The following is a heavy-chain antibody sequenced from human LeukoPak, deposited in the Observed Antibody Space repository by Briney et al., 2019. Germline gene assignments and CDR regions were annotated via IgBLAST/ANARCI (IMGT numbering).Heavy chain of an antibody. J-gene: IGHJ3*02. CDR1: GYTFTSYD. CDR2: MNPNSGNT. V-gene: IGHV1-8*01. D-gene: IGHD6-13*01. CDR3: ARGPGYSSSWLPTPAFDI. Sequence: GASVKVSCKASGYTFTSYDINWVRQATGQGLEWMGWMNPNSGNTGYAQKFQGRVTMTRNTSISTAYMELSSLRSEDTAVYYCARGPGYSSSWLPTPAFDIWGQGIMVTVSS.